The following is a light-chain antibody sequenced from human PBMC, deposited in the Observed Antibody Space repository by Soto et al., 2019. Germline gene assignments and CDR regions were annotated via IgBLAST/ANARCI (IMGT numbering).Light chain of an antibody. CDR1: DSNIGTNT. V-gene: IGLV1-44*01. J-gene: IGLJ2*01. CDR3: AAWDNSLKGVA. Sequence: QSVLTQPPSASGTPGQRVTISCSGTDSNIGTNTVNWYQQFPGMAPKLLIYNDDQRPSGVPGRFSGSKSGTSGSLALSGLQSEDEAEYYCAAWDNSLKGVAFGGGTKLTVL. CDR2: NDD.